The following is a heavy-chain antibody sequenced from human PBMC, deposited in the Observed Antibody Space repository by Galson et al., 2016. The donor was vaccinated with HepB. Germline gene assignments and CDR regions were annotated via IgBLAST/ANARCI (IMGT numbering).Heavy chain of an antibody. V-gene: IGHV4-34*01. J-gene: IGHJ5*02. CDR1: XXSFTNXX. CDR3: ARGLQGGXTMVPYYGFDP. D-gene: IGHD3-10*01. Sequence: LSLXCAVXXXSFTNXXWSXXXQPPGKGLXXXGEIYHSGSTNYNPSLKSRLTISVDTSKNQFSLKLSFVTAADTAVYYCARGLQGGXTMVPYYGFDPWGQGXLVTXXS. CDR2: IYHSGST.